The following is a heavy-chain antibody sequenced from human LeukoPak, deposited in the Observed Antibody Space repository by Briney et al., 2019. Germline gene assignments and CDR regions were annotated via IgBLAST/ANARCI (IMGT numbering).Heavy chain of an antibody. V-gene: IGHV3-30*04. CDR3: ARVAYSSSWYRLGYYYYGMDV. D-gene: IGHD6-13*01. CDR1: GFSFSTSG. J-gene: IGHJ6*02. Sequence: GGSLRLSCEASGFSFSTSGVHWVRQAPGKGLEWMAVISKDGRKNHYADSVKGRFTISRDNAKNSLYLQMNSLRAEDTAVYYCARVAYSSSWYRLGYYYYGMDVWGQGTTVTVSS. CDR2: ISKDGRKN.